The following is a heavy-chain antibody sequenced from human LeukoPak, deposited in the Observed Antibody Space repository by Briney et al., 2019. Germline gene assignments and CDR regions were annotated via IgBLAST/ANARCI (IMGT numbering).Heavy chain of an antibody. D-gene: IGHD3-22*01. J-gene: IGHJ5*02. V-gene: IGHV3-11*06. CDR3: ASDLYYYDSSGYHS. Sequence: GGSLRLSCAASGFTFSDYYMSWIRQAPGKGLEWVSSISRSSTYTHYTDSVKGRLTISRDNAKNSLSLQMNSPKAEDTAVYYCASDLYYYDSSGYHSWGQGTLVTVSS. CDR2: ISRSSTYT. CDR1: GFTFSDYY.